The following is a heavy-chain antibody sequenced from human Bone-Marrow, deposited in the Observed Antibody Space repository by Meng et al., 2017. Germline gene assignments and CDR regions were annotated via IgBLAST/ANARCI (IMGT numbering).Heavy chain of an antibody. CDR3: ARAEGYYGSSGFYYNY. CDR1: GYTFTAYY. J-gene: IGHJ4*02. V-gene: IGHV1-2*02. Sequence: ASVKVSCKASGYTFTAYYVHWVRQAPGQGLECMGWINPNSGGTNYAQKFQGRVTMTRDTSISTVYMELSWLRSADTAVYYCARAEGYYGSSGFYYNYWGQGSRVTGSS. D-gene: IGHD3-22*01. CDR2: INPNSGGT.